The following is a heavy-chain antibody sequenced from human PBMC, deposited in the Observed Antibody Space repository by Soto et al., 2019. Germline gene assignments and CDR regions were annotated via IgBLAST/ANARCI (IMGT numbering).Heavy chain of an antibody. D-gene: IGHD2-15*01. Sequence: QVQLVQSGAEVKKPGSSVKVSCKASGGTFSSYAISWVRQAPGQGLEWMGGIIPIFGTANYAQKFQGRVRITADESTSTAYMELSSLRSEDTAVYYCARALDIVVVVAAKYDAFDIWGQGTMVTVSS. CDR2: IIPIFGTA. J-gene: IGHJ3*02. V-gene: IGHV1-69*01. CDR1: GGTFSSYA. CDR3: ARALDIVVVVAAKYDAFDI.